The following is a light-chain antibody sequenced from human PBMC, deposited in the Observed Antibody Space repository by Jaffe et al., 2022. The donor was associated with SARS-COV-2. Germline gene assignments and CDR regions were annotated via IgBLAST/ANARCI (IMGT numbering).Light chain of an antibody. Sequence: SSELTQDPAVSVALGQTVRITCQGDSLRNYYASWYQQKPGQAPVLVIYGKNDRPSGIPDRFSGSSSGNTASLTITGAQAEDEVDYYCSSRDSSGNHRVFGTGTKVTVL. CDR2: GKN. V-gene: IGLV3-19*01. CDR3: SSRDSSGNHRV. CDR1: SLRNYY. J-gene: IGLJ1*01.